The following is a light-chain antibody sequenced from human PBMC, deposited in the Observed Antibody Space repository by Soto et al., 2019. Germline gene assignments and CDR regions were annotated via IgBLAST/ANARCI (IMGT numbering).Light chain of an antibody. V-gene: IGLV2-14*01. Sequence: QSALTQPASVSGSPGQSITISCTGTSSDVGGYNYVSWYQQHPGKAPKLMIYDVSNRPSGVSNRFSGSKSGNTASLTISGLQAEDEADYYSRSYTCSSTLVVFGGGTKLTVL. CDR2: DVS. J-gene: IGLJ2*01. CDR1: SSDVGGYNY. CDR3: RSYTCSSTLVV.